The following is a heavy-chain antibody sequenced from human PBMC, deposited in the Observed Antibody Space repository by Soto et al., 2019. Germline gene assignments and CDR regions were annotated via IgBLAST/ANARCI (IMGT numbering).Heavy chain of an antibody. CDR3: AKETSAYEIDY. CDR1: GFIFSGYA. V-gene: IGHV3-30-3*01. D-gene: IGHD5-12*01. CDR2: ISYDGNTK. Sequence: QVQLVESGGGVVQPGRSLRLSCAASGFIFSGYAMHWVRQAPGKGLEWVAVISYDGNTKYYADSVKGRFTVSRDNSKNTLYVQMNNLSAEDTAMCYCAKETSAYEIDYWGQGTLVTVSS. J-gene: IGHJ4*02.